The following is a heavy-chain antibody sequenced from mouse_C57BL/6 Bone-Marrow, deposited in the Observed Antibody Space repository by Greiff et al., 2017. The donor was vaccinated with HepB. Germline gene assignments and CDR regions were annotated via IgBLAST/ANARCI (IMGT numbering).Heavy chain of an antibody. D-gene: IGHD1-1*01. CDR1: GYTFTDYN. V-gene: IGHV1-18*01. J-gene: IGHJ4*01. Sequence: VQLQQSGPELVKPGASVKIPCKASGYTFTDYNMDWVKQSHGKSLEWIGDINPNNGGTIYNQKFKGKATLTVDKSSSTAYMELRSLTSEDTAVYYCAREGYYGSSPYYAMDYWGQGTSVTVSS. CDR2: INPNNGGT. CDR3: AREGYYGSSPYYAMDY.